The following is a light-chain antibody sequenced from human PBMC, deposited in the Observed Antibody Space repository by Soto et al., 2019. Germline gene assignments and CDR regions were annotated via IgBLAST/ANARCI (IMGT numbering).Light chain of an antibody. V-gene: IGKV1-39*01. J-gene: IGKJ4*01. CDR3: QQSYSTPPT. CDR1: QSIGNS. CDR2: AAS. Sequence: DIQMTQSPSSLSASIGGRVTITCRASQSIGNSLNWFQQKPGKAPELVIYAASTLETGVPSRFSGWGSGTEFTLTISSLQPEDFATYYCQQSYSTPPTFGGGTKVDIK.